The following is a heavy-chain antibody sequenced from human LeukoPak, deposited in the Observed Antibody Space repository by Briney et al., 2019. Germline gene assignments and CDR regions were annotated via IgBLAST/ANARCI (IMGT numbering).Heavy chain of an antibody. J-gene: IGHJ4*02. Sequence: PGGSLRLSCAASGFTFSGSAMHWVRQASGKGLEWVGRIRSKANSYATAYAASVKGRFTISRDDSKNTAYLQMNSLKTEDTAVYYCTRRNRERYQSCSFDYWGQGTLVTVSS. CDR3: TRRNRERYQSCSFDY. V-gene: IGHV3-73*01. CDR2: IRSKANSYAT. D-gene: IGHD1-14*01. CDR1: GFTFSGSA.